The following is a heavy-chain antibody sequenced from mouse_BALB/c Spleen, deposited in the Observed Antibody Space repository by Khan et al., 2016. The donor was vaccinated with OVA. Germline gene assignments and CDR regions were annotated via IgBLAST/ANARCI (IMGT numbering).Heavy chain of an antibody. J-gene: IGHJ3*01. CDR2: INPGSGGT. CDR1: GYAFSNYL. D-gene: IGHD1-2*01. CDR3: SRAGYGFGAY. V-gene: IGHV1-54*01. Sequence: QVQLKESGAELVRPGTSVKVSCKASGYAFSNYLIEWLKQRPGQGLEWIGVINPGSGGTKYNEKFKDKATLTADTSYSTAYMQLSSLTSDDAAVYFCSRAGYGFGAYWGPGTLVTVSA.